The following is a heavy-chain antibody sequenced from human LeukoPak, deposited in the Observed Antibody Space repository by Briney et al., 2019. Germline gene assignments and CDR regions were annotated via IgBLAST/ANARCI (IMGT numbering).Heavy chain of an antibody. Sequence: PSETLSLTCTVSGGSISSYYWSWIRQPPGKGLEWIGEINHSGSTNYNPSLKSRVTISVDTSKNQFSLRLSSVTAADTAVYYCARPYYYDTSAYYYYFHYWGQGTLVTVSS. D-gene: IGHD3-22*01. J-gene: IGHJ4*02. CDR2: INHSGST. CDR1: GGSISSYY. V-gene: IGHV4-34*01. CDR3: ARPYYYDTSAYYYYFHY.